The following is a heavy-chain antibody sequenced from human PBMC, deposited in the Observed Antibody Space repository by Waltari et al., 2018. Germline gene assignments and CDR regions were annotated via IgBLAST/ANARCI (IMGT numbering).Heavy chain of an antibody. V-gene: IGHV3-30*02. J-gene: IGHJ4*01. Sequence: QVQLVESGGGVVQPGGSLRLSCVASGFTSSSVGMHWVRQAPGKGLEWVAFIRFDGSNKDYADSVKGRFTISRDNSQNTLYLQMSSLRPEDTAIYYCVKTGYDSAWYFDYWGQGTLVTVSS. CDR2: IRFDGSNK. CDR1: GFTSSSVG. D-gene: IGHD3-22*01. CDR3: VKTGYDSAWYFDY.